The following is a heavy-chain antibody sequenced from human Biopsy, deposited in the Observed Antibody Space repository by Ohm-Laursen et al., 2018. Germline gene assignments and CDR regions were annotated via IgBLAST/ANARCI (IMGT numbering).Heavy chain of an antibody. J-gene: IGHJ4*02. CDR1: GFTLGRHG. CDR3: ARDAEEFDSSGPRFDY. D-gene: IGHD3-22*01. Sequence: SLRLGCAASGFTLGRHGMYRVRQTPGKALEWVAVIWSAGNNKYYAGSVKGRFTISRDTSRNTLYMQMNSLRVEDTALYYCARDAEEFDSSGPRFDYWGQGTLVTVSS. V-gene: IGHV3-33*07. CDR2: IWSAGNNK.